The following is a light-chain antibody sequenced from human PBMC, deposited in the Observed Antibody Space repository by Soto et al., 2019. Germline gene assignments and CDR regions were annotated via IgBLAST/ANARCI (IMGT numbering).Light chain of an antibody. Sequence: EIMINKSPAALSVSQRETATLHCMASQRVGMNLAWYQQKPGQAPRLLIYGASTRATGIPARFSGSGSGTDFPLTISSLQSEDFVFFYCQLYDILLRPFGQGANVDIK. V-gene: IGKV3-15*01. CDR3: QLYDILLRP. CDR1: QRVGMN. J-gene: IGKJ1*01. CDR2: GAS.